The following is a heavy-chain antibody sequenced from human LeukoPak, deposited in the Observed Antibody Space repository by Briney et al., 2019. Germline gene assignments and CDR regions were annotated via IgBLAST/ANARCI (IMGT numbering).Heavy chain of an antibody. J-gene: IGHJ5*02. CDR1: GLTVSSDY. D-gene: IGHD6-6*01. Sequence: GGSLRLSCPASGLTVSSDYMSWVRQAPGKGLEWVSVIYSGGGTYYADSVRGRVTISRDNSKNTLYLQLNGLSAEDTAVYYCARYPYSASSWSDPWGQGTLVTVSS. V-gene: IGHV3-66*01. CDR3: ARYPYSASSWSDP. CDR2: IYSGGGT.